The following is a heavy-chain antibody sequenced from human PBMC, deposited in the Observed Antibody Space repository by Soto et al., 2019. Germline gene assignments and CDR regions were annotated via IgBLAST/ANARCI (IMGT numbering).Heavy chain of an antibody. J-gene: IGHJ4*02. CDR2: IKSKTDGGTT. D-gene: IGHD3-10*01. CDR1: GFTFSNAW. CDR3: TTDPMVRVGSAPFDY. V-gene: IGHV3-15*01. Sequence: EVQLVESGGGLVKPGGSLRLSCAASGFTFSNAWMSWVRQAPGKGLEWVGRIKSKTDGGTTDYAAPVKGRFTISRDDSKNTLYLQMNILKTEDTAVYYCTTDPMVRVGSAPFDYWGQGTLVTVSS.